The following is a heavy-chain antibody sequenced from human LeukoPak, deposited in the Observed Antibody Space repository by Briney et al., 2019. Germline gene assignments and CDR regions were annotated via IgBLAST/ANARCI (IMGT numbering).Heavy chain of an antibody. Sequence: PGESLKISCKGSGYSFTSYWIGWVRQAPGQGLEWMGRINPNSGGTNYAQKFQGRVTMTRDTSISTAYMELSRLRSDDTAVYYCAREAVTPRIRPVDYWGQGTLVTVSS. CDR3: AREAVTPRIRPVDY. J-gene: IGHJ4*02. D-gene: IGHD4-17*01. V-gene: IGHV1-2*06. CDR2: INPNSGGT. CDR1: GYSFTSYW.